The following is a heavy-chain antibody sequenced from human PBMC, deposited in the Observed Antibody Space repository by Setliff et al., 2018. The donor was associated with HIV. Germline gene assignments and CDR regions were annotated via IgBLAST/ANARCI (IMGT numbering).Heavy chain of an antibody. D-gene: IGHD3-3*01. CDR3: ARDGYYNFWSGYGYYYYYMDV. J-gene: IGHJ6*03. CDR1: GYTLTGYY. V-gene: IGHV1-2*06. Sequence: ASVKVSCKASGYTLTGYYMNWVRQAPGQGLEWMGRINPTSGDTNYAQKFQGRVTMTRDTSISTAYMELSRLKSDDAAVYYCARDGYYNFWSGYGYYYYYMDVWGKGTTVTVSS. CDR2: INPTSGDT.